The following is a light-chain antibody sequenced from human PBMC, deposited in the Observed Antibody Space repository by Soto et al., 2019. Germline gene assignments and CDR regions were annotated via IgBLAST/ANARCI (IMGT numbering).Light chain of an antibody. CDR2: EVT. Sequence: QSALTQPPSASGSPGQSVTISCTGTSSDVGGYNYVSWYQQHPGKAPRLVIYEVTKRPSGVPDRFSGSKSGNTASLTVSGLQADDEADYYCSSFLGFSTVFGTGTKLTVL. CDR1: SSDVGGYNY. J-gene: IGLJ1*01. V-gene: IGLV2-8*01. CDR3: SSFLGFSTV.